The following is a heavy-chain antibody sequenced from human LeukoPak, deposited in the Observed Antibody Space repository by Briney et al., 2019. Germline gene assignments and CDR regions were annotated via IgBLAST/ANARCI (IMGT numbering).Heavy chain of an antibody. Sequence: SETLSLTCTVSGVSITSYSHNYDWIRQPPGKGLGWLGGFHFIGAINYNPSLKSGVTIFVDTSKKQISLKLNSVTAADTAVYYCARRYEGSGYAYDYWGQGILVTVSS. J-gene: IGHJ4*02. V-gene: IGHV4-39*01. CDR2: FHFIGAI. D-gene: IGHD3-22*01. CDR1: GVSITSYSHN. CDR3: ARRYEGSGYAYDY.